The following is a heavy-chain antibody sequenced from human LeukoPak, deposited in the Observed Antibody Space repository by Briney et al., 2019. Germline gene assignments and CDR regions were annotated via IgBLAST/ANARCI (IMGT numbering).Heavy chain of an antibody. V-gene: IGHV3-48*03. CDR1: GFTFSSYE. CDR3: SRQTENWGFDY. D-gene: IGHD7-27*01. J-gene: IGHJ4*02. Sequence: PGGSLRLSCAAYGFTFSSYEMIWVRQAPGKGLEWVSYISSSDGTIYYADSVRGRFTISRDNAKNSLYLQMNSLRAEDTAVYYCSRQTENWGFDYWGQGTLVSVSS. CDR2: ISSSDGTI.